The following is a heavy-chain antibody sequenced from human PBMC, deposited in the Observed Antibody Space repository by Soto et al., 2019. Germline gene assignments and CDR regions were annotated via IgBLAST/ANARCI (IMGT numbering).Heavy chain of an antibody. V-gene: IGHV1-69*08. CDR2: IIRILGIA. Sequence: QVQLVQSGAEVKKPGSSVKVSCKASGGTFSSYTISWVRQAPGQGLEWRGRIIRILGIANYAQKFQGRVTITADKSTSTAYMELSSLRSEDTAGYYCARDLIPTTVTGGWFDPWGQGTLVTVSS. J-gene: IGHJ5*02. D-gene: IGHD4-4*01. CDR1: GGTFSSYT. CDR3: ARDLIPTTVTGGWFDP.